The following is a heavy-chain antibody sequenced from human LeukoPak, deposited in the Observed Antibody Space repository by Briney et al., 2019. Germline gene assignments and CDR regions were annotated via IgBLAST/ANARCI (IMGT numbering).Heavy chain of an antibody. Sequence: GGSLSLSCAAPGLTFDAYAMHWVRQAPGKGLEWVSLISGDGVSTYYADSVKGRFTISRDNSKNSLYLQMKSLRSEDTALYYCAKGDSRGYYAYYFDYWGQGTLVTVSS. CDR2: ISGDGVST. D-gene: IGHD3-22*01. J-gene: IGHJ4*02. CDR1: GLTFDAYA. CDR3: AKGDSRGYYAYYFDY. V-gene: IGHV3-43*02.